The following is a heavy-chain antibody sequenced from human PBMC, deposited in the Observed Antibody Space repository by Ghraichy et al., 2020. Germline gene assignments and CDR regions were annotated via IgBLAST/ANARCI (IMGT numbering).Heavy chain of an antibody. V-gene: IGHV4-59*01. Sequence: SETLSLTCTVSGGSISSYYWSWIRQPPGKGLEWIGYIYYSGSTNYNPSLKSRVTISVDTSKNQFSLKLSPVTAADTAVYDCARELVVVAARIGAFDIWGQGTMVTVSS. CDR2: IYYSGST. J-gene: IGHJ3*02. CDR3: ARELVVVAARIGAFDI. CDR1: GGSISSYY. D-gene: IGHD2-15*01.